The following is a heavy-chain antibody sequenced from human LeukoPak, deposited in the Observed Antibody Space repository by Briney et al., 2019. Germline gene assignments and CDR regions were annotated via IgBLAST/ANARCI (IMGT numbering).Heavy chain of an antibody. Sequence: SETLSLTCTVSGGSISSGGYYWSWIRQHPGKGLEWIGYIYYSGSTYYNPSLKSRVTISVDRSKNQFSLKLSSVTAADTAVYYCARGGDIVVVDNWFDPWGQGTLVTVSS. CDR3: ARGGDIVVVDNWFDP. CDR2: IYYSGST. CDR1: GGSISSGGYY. J-gene: IGHJ5*02. D-gene: IGHD2-2*01. V-gene: IGHV4-31*03.